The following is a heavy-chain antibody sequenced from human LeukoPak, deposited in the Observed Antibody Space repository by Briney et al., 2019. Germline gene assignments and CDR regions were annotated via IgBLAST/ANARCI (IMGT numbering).Heavy chain of an antibody. D-gene: IGHD4-17*01. Sequence: SETLSPTCTVSGGSISSYYWSWIRQPPGKGLEWIGYIYYSGSTNYNPSLKSRVPISVDTSKNQFSLKLSSVTAADTAVYYCATLGYYGDYPFDYWGQGTLVTVSS. CDR1: GGSISSYY. V-gene: IGHV4-59*08. CDR2: IYYSGST. J-gene: IGHJ4*02. CDR3: ATLGYYGDYPFDY.